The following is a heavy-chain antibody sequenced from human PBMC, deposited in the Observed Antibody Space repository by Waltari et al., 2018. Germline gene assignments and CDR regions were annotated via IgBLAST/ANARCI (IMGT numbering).Heavy chain of an antibody. Sequence: EVQLVESGGGLIQPGGSLRLSCAASGFTVGSNYMSWVRKAPGKGLEWVSVIYSGGSTYYADSVKGRFTISRDNSKNTLYLQMNSLRAEDTAVYYCARDNRVGYYYYMDVWGKGTTVTVSS. CDR3: ARDNRVGYYYYMDV. CDR1: GFTVGSNY. V-gene: IGHV3-53*01. CDR2: IYSGGST. J-gene: IGHJ6*03.